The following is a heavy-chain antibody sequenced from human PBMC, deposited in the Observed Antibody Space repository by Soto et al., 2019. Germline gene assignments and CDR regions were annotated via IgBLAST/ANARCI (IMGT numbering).Heavy chain of an antibody. CDR3: AREGGNDYGDKTYAFDI. Sequence: QVQLVQSGAEVKKPGSSVKVSCKASGGTFSSYAISWVRQAPGQGLEWMGGIIPIFGTANYAQKFQGRVMITADEARSTAYRELGSLRSEDTAVYYCAREGGNDYGDKTYAFDIWGQGTMVTVSS. V-gene: IGHV1-69*01. CDR2: IIPIFGTA. D-gene: IGHD4-17*01. CDR1: GGTFSSYA. J-gene: IGHJ3*02.